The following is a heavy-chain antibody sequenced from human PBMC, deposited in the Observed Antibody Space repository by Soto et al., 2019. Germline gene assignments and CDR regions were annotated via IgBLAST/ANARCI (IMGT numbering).Heavy chain of an antibody. V-gene: IGHV5-51*01. Sequence: PGESLKISCKGSGYSFTSYWIGWVRQMPGKGLEWMGIIYPGDSDTRYSPSFQGQVTISADKSISTAYLQWSSLKASDTAMYYCARAAAGIYYYYYYGMDVWGQGTXVTVSS. J-gene: IGHJ6*02. CDR1: GYSFTSYW. D-gene: IGHD6-13*01. CDR3: ARAAAGIYYYYYYGMDV. CDR2: IYPGDSDT.